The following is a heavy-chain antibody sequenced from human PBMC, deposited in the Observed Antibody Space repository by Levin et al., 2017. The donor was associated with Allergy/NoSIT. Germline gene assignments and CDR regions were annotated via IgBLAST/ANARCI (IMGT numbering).Heavy chain of an antibody. D-gene: IGHD3-10*01. Sequence: GESLKISCAASGFTFSSYAMSWVRQAPGKGLEWVSAISGSGGSTYYADSVKGRFTISRDNSKNTLYLQMNSLRAEDTAVYYCAKVDLMVRGVIGAFDIWGQGTMVTVSS. CDR3: AKVDLMVRGVIGAFDI. V-gene: IGHV3-23*01. CDR1: GFTFSSYA. J-gene: IGHJ3*02. CDR2: ISGSGGST.